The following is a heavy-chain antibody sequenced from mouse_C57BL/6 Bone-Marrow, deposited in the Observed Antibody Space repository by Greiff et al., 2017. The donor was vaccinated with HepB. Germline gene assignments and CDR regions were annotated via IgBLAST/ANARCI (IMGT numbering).Heavy chain of an antibody. CDR2: ILPGSGST. J-gene: IGHJ4*01. Sequence: VQLQQSGAELMKPGASVKLSCQATGYTFTGYWIEWVKQRPGHGLEWIGEILPGSGSTNYNEKFKGKATFTADTSSNTAYMQLSSLTTEDSAIYYCAEGRIYDGLGYAMDYWGQGTSVTVSS. CDR1: GYTFTGYW. D-gene: IGHD2-3*01. CDR3: AEGRIYDGLGYAMDY. V-gene: IGHV1-9*01.